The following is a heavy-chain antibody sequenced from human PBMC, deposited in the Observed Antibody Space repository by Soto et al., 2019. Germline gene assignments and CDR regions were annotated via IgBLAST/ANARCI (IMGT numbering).Heavy chain of an antibody. CDR2: TYYRSKWYN. CDR3: AREAGRITIFGVVIIGYYGMDV. CDR1: GDSVSRNSAA. D-gene: IGHD3-3*01. Sequence: SQTLSLPCAISGDSVSRNSAAWNWIRQSTSRGLEWLGRTYYRSKWYNDYAVSVKSRITINPDTSQNQFSLQLNSVNPEDTAVYYCAREAGRITIFGVVIIGYYGMDVWGQGTTVTVSS. J-gene: IGHJ6*02. V-gene: IGHV6-1*01.